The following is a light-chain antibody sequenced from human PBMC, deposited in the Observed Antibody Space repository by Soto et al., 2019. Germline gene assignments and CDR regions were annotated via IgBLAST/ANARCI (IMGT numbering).Light chain of an antibody. V-gene: IGKV1-12*01. CDR1: QDITWW. Sequence: DLPRTQSPSPVSGSVGDRVTITGRASQDITWWLAWYQQKPGKAPKILIYSASSLQSGVPSRFSGSGSGTDFTLTISSLRTEDFATYYCLQDYNYPRTFGQGTKVDIK. J-gene: IGKJ1*01. CDR3: LQDYNYPRT. CDR2: SAS.